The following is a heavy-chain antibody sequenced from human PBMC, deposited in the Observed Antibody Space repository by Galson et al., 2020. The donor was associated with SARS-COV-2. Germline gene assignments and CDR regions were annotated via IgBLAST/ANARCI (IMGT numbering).Heavy chain of an antibody. Sequence: SETLSLTCTVSGGSISSYYWSWIRQPPGKGLEWIGYIYYSGSTNYNPSLKSRVTISVDTSKNQFSLKLSSVTAADTAVYYCARAAQTYYDFWSGYYNAHHFDYWGQGPRSPSPQ. V-gene: IGHV4-59*01. CDR2: IYYSGST. CDR3: ARAAQTYYDFWSGYYNAHHFDY. CDR1: GGSISSYY. J-gene: IGHJ4*02. D-gene: IGHD3-3*01.